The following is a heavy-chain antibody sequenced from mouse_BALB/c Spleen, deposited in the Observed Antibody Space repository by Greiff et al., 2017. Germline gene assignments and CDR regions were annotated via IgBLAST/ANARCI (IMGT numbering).Heavy chain of an antibody. J-gene: IGHJ2*01. CDR3: ARGRDYDEGNFDY. D-gene: IGHD2-4*01. Sequence: EVQLVESGGGLVKPGGSLKLSCAASGFTFSSYAMSWVRQSPEKRLEWVAEISSGGSYTYYPDTVTGRFTISRDNAKNTLYLQMSSLRSEDTAMYYCARGRDYDEGNFDYWGQGTTLTVSS. CDR1: GFTFSSYA. CDR2: ISSGGSYT. V-gene: IGHV5-9-4*01.